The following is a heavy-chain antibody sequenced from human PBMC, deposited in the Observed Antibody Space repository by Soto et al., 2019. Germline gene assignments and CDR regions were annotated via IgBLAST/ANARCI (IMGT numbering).Heavy chain of an antibody. V-gene: IGHV3-33*01. D-gene: IGHD5-12*01. CDR2: IWYDGSNK. Sequence: PGGSLRLSCAASGFTFSSYGMHWVRQAPGKGLEWVAVIWYDGSNKYYADSVKGRFTISRDNSKNTLYLQMNSLRAEDTAVYYCARDRNVDIVATIMAYWGQGTLVTVSS. CDR1: GFTFSSYG. CDR3: ARDRNVDIVATIMAY. J-gene: IGHJ4*02.